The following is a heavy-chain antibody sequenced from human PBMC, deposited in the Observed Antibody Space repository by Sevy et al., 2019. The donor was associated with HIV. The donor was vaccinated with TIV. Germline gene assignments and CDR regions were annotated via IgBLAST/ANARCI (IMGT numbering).Heavy chain of an antibody. CDR1: GFTLSDHY. CDR2: IKNKPKGYAT. CDR3: VRDNGVGGRDY. V-gene: IGHV3-72*01. D-gene: IGHD1-26*01. Sequence: PGGSLRLSCAVSGFTLSDHYIDWVRQAPGKGLEWVGRIKNKPKGYATDYAASVKGRFTISRDDSKNSLYLQMNSLKTEDTAMYFCVRDNGVGGRDYWGRGTLVTVSS. J-gene: IGHJ4*02.